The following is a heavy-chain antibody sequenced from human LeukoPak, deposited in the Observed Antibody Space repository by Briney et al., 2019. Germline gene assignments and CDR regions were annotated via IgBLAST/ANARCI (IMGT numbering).Heavy chain of an antibody. CDR3: ARVGIVVVPAATRWFDP. CDR1: GGSISSSNW. J-gene: IGHJ5*02. D-gene: IGHD2-2*01. Sequence: SETLSLTCAVSGGSISSSNWWSWVRQPPGEGLEWIGEIYHSGSTNYNPSLKSRVTISVDKSKNQFSLKLSSVTAADTAVYYCARVGIVVVPAATRWFDPWGQGTLVTVSS. V-gene: IGHV4-4*02. CDR2: IYHSGST.